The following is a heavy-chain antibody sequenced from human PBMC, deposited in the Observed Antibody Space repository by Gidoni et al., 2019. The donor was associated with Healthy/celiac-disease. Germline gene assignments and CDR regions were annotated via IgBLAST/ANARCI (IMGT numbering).Heavy chain of an antibody. D-gene: IGHD6-19*01. V-gene: IGHV7-4-1*02. CDR2: INTNTGNP. CDR3: ARDVLSRQWDWFDP. Sequence: QVQLVQSGSELKTPGASVTVSCQSSGYTCTSYAMTWVRQAPGQGLEWMGWINTNTGNPTYAQGFTGRFVFSLDTSVSTAYLQISSLKAEDTAVYYCARDVLSRQWDWFDPWGQGTLVTVSS. CDR1: GYTCTSYA. J-gene: IGHJ5*02.